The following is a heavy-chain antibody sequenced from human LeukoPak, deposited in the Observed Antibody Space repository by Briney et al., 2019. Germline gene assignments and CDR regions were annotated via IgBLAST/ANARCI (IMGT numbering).Heavy chain of an antibody. V-gene: IGHV4-59*01. D-gene: IGHD5-12*01. CDR1: GGSISSYF. Sequence: SETLSLTCTVSGGSISSYFWSWVRQPPGKGLEWIGYIYYSGSTNYNPSLRSRVTISVDTSKNQFSLKLASVTTADTAVYYCARDRWLGYWGQGTLVTVSS. CDR2: IYYSGST. J-gene: IGHJ4*02. CDR3: ARDRWLGY.